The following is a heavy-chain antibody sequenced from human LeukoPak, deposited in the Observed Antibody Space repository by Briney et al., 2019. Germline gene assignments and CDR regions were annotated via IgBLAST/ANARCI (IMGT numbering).Heavy chain of an antibody. CDR1: GASISGYY. Sequence: PSETLSLTCTVSGASISGYYWTWIRQPAGKGLEWIGRIYTSGSTKYNPSLKSRVFMSVDTSRNQFSLKVSSVTAADTAVYYCARVICGGGCCYSDNWFDPWGQGTLVTVSS. CDR2: IYTSGST. CDR3: ARVICGGGCCYSDNWFDP. D-gene: IGHD2-15*01. J-gene: IGHJ5*02. V-gene: IGHV4-4*07.